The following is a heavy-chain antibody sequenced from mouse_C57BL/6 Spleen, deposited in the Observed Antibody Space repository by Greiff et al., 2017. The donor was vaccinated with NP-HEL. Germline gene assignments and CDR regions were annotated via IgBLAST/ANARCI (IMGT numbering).Heavy chain of an antibody. Sequence: QVQLQQSGAELVKPGASVKISCKASGYAFSSYWMNWVKQRPGKGLEWIGQIYPGDGDTNYNGKFKGKATLTADKSSSTAYMQLSSLTSEDSAVYCCARVGSYYAMDDWGQGTSVTVSS. CDR1: GYAFSSYW. CDR3: ARVGSYYAMDD. V-gene: IGHV1-80*01. J-gene: IGHJ4*01. CDR2: IYPGDGDT. D-gene: IGHD1-1*01.